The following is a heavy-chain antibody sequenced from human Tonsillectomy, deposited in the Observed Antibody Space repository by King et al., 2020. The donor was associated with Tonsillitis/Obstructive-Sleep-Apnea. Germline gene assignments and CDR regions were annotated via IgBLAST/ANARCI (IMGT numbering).Heavy chain of an antibody. Sequence: VQLQQWRAGLLKPSETLSLTCAVYGGSFSGYYWSWIRQPPGKGLEWIGEINHSGSTYYNPSLKSRVTISVDTSKNQFSLKLSSVTAADTAGYYCARGLMGPRLSDWGQGTPVTVSS. J-gene: IGHJ4*02. V-gene: IGHV4-34*01. CDR2: INHSGST. D-gene: IGHD2-8*01. CDR1: GGSFSGYY. CDR3: ARGLMGPRLSD.